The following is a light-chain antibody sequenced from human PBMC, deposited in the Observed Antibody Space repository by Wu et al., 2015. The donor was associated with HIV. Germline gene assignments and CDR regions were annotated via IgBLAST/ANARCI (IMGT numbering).Light chain of an antibody. V-gene: IGKV1-5*03. CDR2: DAS. CDR1: QSVNNW. J-gene: IGKJ2*03. CDR3: QQYERLKS. Sequence: DIQMTQSPSTLSASVGDRVTITCRASQSVNNWLAWYQQKPGKAPRLLIYDASTLEWGVPSRFAGSGSGTEFTLTINSLQPDDFATYYCQQYERLKSFGQGTRLEIK.